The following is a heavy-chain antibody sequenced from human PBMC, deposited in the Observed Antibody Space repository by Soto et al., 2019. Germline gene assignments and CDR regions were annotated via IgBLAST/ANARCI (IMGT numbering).Heavy chain of an antibody. D-gene: IGHD3-16*02. Sequence: PSETLSLTCTVSGGSISSYYWSWIRQPPGKGLEWIGYTYYSGSTNYNPSLKSRVTISVDTSKNQFSLKLSSVTAADTAVYYCARHGFRRSSYSSLGDWFDPWGQGTLVTVSS. J-gene: IGHJ5*02. CDR2: TYYSGST. V-gene: IGHV4-59*08. CDR1: GGSISSYY. CDR3: ARHGFRRSSYSSLGDWFDP.